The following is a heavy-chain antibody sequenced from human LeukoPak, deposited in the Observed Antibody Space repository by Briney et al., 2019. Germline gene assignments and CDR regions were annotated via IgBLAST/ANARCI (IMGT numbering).Heavy chain of an antibody. CDR2: IKEDGSDT. J-gene: IGHJ4*02. D-gene: IGHD3-10*01. V-gene: IGHV3-7*05. CDR1: GFTFRWNW. Sequence: GGSLRLSCAASGFTFRWNWMSWVRQAPGRGLEWLANIKEDGSDTYYVDSVRGRFTISGDNAKNILYLEMSSLTAEDTAVFYCAKLFYSSGIYHFDYWGQGTLVTVSS. CDR3: AKLFYSSGIYHFDY.